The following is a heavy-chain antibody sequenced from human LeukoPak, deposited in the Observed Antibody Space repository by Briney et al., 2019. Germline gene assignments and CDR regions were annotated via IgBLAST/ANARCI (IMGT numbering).Heavy chain of an antibody. CDR1: GGSISSSSYY. V-gene: IGHV4-30-4*08. CDR2: IYYSGST. D-gene: IGHD3-9*01. J-gene: IGHJ4*02. Sequence: SETLSLTCTVSGGSISSSSYYWGWIRQPSGKGLEWIGYIYYSGSTYYNPSLKSRVTISVDTSKNQFSLKLSSVTAADTAVYYCASYDILTGYYPRPSWGQGTLVTVSS. CDR3: ASYDILTGYYPRPS.